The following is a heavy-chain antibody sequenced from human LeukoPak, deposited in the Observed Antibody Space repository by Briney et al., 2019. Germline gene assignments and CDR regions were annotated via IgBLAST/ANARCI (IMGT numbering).Heavy chain of an antibody. CDR3: ARLFSGLVPDTLCGMDV. CDR1: GYSFSSYW. D-gene: IGHD3-10*01. Sequence: GESLKISCKGSGYSFSSYWIGWVRQMPGKGLEWMGIIYPGDSDTRYSPSFQGQVTISADKSISTAYLQWSSLTASDTAMYYCARLFSGLVPDTLCGMDVWGQGTTVTVSS. J-gene: IGHJ6*02. CDR2: IYPGDSDT. V-gene: IGHV5-51*01.